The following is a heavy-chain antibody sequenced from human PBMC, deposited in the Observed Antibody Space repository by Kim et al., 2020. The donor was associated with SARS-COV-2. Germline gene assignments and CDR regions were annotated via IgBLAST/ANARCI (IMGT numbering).Heavy chain of an antibody. CDR2: INPSGGST. V-gene: IGHV1-46*01. CDR1: GYTFTSYY. CDR3: ARDLSRFVDLWGIVGASPLSNGMDV. Sequence: ASVKVSCKASGYTFTSYYMHWVRLAPGQGLEWMGIINPSGGSTSYAQKFQGRVTMTRDTSTSTVYMELSSLRSEDTAVYYCARDLSRFVDLWGIVGASPLSNGMDVWGRGTTVTVSS. J-gene: IGHJ6*02. D-gene: IGHD1-26*01.